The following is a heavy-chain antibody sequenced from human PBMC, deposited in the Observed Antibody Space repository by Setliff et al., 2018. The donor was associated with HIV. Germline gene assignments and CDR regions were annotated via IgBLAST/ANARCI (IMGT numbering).Heavy chain of an antibody. J-gene: IGHJ4*02. CDR2: ISTSGSTV. CDR1: GFNFSRYW. CDR3: ARDAYDSSGYYYSLDY. Sequence: QTGGSLRLSCVASGFNFSRYWMSWVRQAPGKGLEWVSYISTSGSTVYYADSVKGRFTISRDNAKNSLYLQMNSLRAEDTAVYYCARDAYDSSGYYYSLDYWGQGTLVTVSS. V-gene: IGHV3-48*04. D-gene: IGHD3-22*01.